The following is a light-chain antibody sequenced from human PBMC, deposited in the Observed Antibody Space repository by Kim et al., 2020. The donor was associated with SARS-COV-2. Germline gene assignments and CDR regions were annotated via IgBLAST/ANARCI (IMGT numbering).Light chain of an antibody. CDR1: SLRSYY. Sequence: ALGQTVRITCQGDSLRSYYATWDQQEPGQAPVLVIYDKNNRPSGIPARCSGSYSGNTAFLTITGARAGDDAVYYCSSREGGVNQVIFGGGTQRTVL. CDR2: DKN. CDR3: SSREGGVNQVI. J-gene: IGLJ2*01. V-gene: IGLV3-19*01.